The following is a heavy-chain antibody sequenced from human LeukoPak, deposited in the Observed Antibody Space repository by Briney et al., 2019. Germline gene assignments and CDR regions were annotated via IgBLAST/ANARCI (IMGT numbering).Heavy chain of an antibody. V-gene: IGHV4-61*01. D-gene: IGHD3-16*01. J-gene: IGHJ4*02. Sequence: SETLSLTCTVSGGSVSSGSYYWSWIRQPPGKGLEWIGYIYYSGSTNYNPSLKSRVTISVDTSKNQFSLKLSSVTAADTAVYYCASSVWGSRFDYWGQGTLVTVSS. CDR3: ASSVWGSRFDY. CDR2: IYYSGST. CDR1: GGSVSSGSYY.